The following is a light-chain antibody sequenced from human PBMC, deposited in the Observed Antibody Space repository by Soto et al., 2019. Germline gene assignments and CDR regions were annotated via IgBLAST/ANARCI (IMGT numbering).Light chain of an antibody. Sequence: QSVLTQPPSVYGAPGQRVSISCTGSSSNIGAGYDVHWFQQLPGTAPKLLIYGSSNRPSGVPDRFSGSKSGTSASLAITGLQAEDEADYYCQSYDSSLSVLYVFGTGTKVTVL. CDR3: QSYDSSLSVLYV. CDR2: GSS. J-gene: IGLJ1*01. V-gene: IGLV1-40*01. CDR1: SSNIGAGYD.